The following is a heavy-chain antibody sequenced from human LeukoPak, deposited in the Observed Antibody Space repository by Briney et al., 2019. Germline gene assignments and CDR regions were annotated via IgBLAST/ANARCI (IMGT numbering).Heavy chain of an antibody. V-gene: IGHV3-23*01. CDR2: IIGSGGT. J-gene: IGHJ4*02. CDR3: AKDLPRSKSFDY. Sequence: GGSLRLSCAVSGFIFSNYLMSWVRHAPGKGLEWVSAIIGSGGTYYADSVKGRFTISRDNSKNTLYLQMSSLRGEDTAVYYCAKDLPRSKSFDYWGQGTLVTVSS. CDR1: GFIFSNYL.